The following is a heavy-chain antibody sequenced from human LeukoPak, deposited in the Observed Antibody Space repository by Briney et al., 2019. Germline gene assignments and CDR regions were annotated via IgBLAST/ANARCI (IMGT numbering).Heavy chain of an antibody. CDR3: ARGKTSQNIVTRKTYNWFDP. CDR2: INWNGGST. Sequence: GGSLRLSCAVSGFTFNDYGMGWVRQAPGKGLEWVSGINWNGGSTHYADSVKGRFTISRDNAKNSLYLQMKSLRAEDTAVYYCARGKTSQNIVTRKTYNWFDPWGQGTLVTVSS. V-gene: IGHV3-20*04. CDR1: GFTFNDYG. D-gene: IGHD2/OR15-2a*01. J-gene: IGHJ5*02.